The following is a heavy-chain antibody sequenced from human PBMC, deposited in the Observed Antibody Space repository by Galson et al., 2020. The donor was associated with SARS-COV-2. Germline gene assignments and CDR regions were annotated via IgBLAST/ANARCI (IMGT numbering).Heavy chain of an antibody. Sequence: SETLSLTCTVSGGSITSSSHYWGWIRQPPGKGLEWIGNIYYSGTTFYNPSLRSRVTMSVDTSKSQFSLKLSSLTAADTAVYYCARESFESSRDAFDIWGRGTLVSVSS. CDR2: IYYSGTT. CDR3: ARESFESSRDAFDI. V-gene: IGHV4-39*07. J-gene: IGHJ3*02. CDR1: GGSITSSSHY. D-gene: IGHD3-16*01.